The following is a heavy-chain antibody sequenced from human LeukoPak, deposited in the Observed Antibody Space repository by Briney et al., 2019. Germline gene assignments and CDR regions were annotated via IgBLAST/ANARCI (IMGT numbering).Heavy chain of an antibody. CDR2: ISPSGGST. V-gene: IGHV1-46*01. CDR3: ARDNSVRDEAWWFNP. J-gene: IGHJ5*02. Sequence: ASVKLSCKAFGYTFTGYWMHWVRQAPGQGPEWMGVISPSGGSTIYAQRFKGRVTLTRDMSTSTDYLELSSLRSEDTAVYYCARDNSVRDEAWWFNPWGQGTLVTVSS. D-gene: IGHD5-24*01. CDR1: GYTFTGYW.